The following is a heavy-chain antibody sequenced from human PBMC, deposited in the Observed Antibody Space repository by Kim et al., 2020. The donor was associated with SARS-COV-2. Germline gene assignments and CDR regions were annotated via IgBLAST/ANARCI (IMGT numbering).Heavy chain of an antibody. V-gene: IGHV1-69*13. CDR2: IIPIFGTA. D-gene: IGHD6-19*01. CDR3: ATLGIAVAGTEGDAFDI. Sequence: SVKVSCKASGGTFSSYAISWVRQAPGQGLEWMGGIIPIFGTANYAQKFQGRVTITADESTSTAYMELSSLRSEDTAVYYCATLGIAVAGTEGDAFDIWGQGTMVTVSS. J-gene: IGHJ3*02. CDR1: GGTFSSYA.